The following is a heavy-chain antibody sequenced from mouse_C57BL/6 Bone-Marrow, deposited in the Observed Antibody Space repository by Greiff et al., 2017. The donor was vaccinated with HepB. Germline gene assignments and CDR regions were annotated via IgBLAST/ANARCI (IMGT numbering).Heavy chain of an antibody. Sequence: VQLQQPGAELVKPGASVKMSCKASGYTFTSYWITWVKQRPGQGLEWIGDIYPGSGSTNYNEKFKSKATLTVDTSSSTAYMQLSSLTSEDSAVYYCAREGLPHYYAMDYWGKGTSVTVAS. CDR1: GYTFTSYW. CDR2: IYPGSGST. J-gene: IGHJ4*01. D-gene: IGHD2-2*01. V-gene: IGHV1-55*01. CDR3: AREGLPHYYAMDY.